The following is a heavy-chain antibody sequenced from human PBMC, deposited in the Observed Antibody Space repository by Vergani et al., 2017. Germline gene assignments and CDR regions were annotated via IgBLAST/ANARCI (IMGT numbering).Heavy chain of an antibody. J-gene: IGHJ5*02. CDR2: IYSGGST. CDR3: AKLSGPTRTFFGYNWFDP. D-gene: IGHD3-3*01. V-gene: IGHV3-53*02. Sequence: EVQLVETGGGLIQPGGSLRLSCAASGFTVSRNYMSWVRQAPGKGLEWVSVIYSGGSTYYADSVKGRFTISRDNSKNTLYLQMNSLRAEDTAVYYCAKLSGPTRTFFGYNWFDPWGQGTLVTVSS. CDR1: GFTVSRNY.